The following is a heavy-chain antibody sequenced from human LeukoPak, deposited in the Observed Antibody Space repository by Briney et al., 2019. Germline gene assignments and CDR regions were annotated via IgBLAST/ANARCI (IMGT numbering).Heavy chain of an antibody. CDR1: GFTFSSYG. V-gene: IGHV3-33*01. D-gene: IGHD3-10*01. CDR3: ASLGTGSGSYSSDY. Sequence: RGSLRLSCAPSGFTFSSYGMHWGRQAPREGLGWVAVTWYDGSNKYSTDCVKGRFTISRDNSKNTLYLQMNSLRAEDTAVYYCASLGTGSGSYSSDYWGQGTLVTVSS. CDR2: TWYDGSNK. J-gene: IGHJ4*02.